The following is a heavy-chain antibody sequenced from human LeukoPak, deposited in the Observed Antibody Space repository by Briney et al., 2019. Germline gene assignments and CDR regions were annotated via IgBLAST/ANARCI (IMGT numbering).Heavy chain of an antibody. Sequence: GGSLRLSCAASGFSFSSYAMHWVRQAPGKGLEWVAVISYDGNNKYYADSVKGRFTIPRDNSKNTLYLQMNSLRAEDTAVYYCARDRYYYDSSGYYDYWGQGTLVTVSS. CDR2: ISYDGNNK. CDR1: GFSFSSYA. CDR3: ARDRYYYDSSGYYDY. V-gene: IGHV3-30*04. J-gene: IGHJ4*02. D-gene: IGHD3-22*01.